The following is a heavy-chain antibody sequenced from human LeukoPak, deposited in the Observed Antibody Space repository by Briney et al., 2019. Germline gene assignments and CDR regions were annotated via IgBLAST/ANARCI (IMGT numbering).Heavy chain of an antibody. CDR3: AGAIGYFDF. Sequence: GGSLRLSCAASGFTFDDYAMHWVRQAPGKGLEWVSGISWKSGSIGYADSVKGRFTISRDNSKNTLYLQMNSLRAEDTAVYYCAGAIGYFDFWGQGTLVTVSS. V-gene: IGHV3-9*01. J-gene: IGHJ4*02. D-gene: IGHD2-21*01. CDR2: ISWKSGSI. CDR1: GFTFDDYA.